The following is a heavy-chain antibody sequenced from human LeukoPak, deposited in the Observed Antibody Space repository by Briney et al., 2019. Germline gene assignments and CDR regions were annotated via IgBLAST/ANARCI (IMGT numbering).Heavy chain of an antibody. Sequence: GGSLTLSCAASGFAFSTYGMSWVRQAPGKGLEWVSAISGSGAGTYYADSMKGRFTISRDNSKNTLYLQINSLRAEDTALYYCAKDLSWGLDYWGLGTLVTVSS. V-gene: IGHV3-23*01. CDR3: AKDLSWGLDY. D-gene: IGHD7-27*01. CDR2: ISGSGAGT. J-gene: IGHJ4*02. CDR1: GFAFSTYG.